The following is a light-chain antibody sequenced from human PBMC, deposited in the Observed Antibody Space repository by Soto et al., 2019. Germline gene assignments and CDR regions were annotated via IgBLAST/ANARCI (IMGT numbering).Light chain of an antibody. V-gene: IGKV1-33*01. J-gene: IGKJ4*01. Sequence: DIQMTQSPSSLSASVGDTVTITCQASQGISDYLNWYQQKPGKAPKLLIYGASILEPGVPSRFSGNGSPTDFTFTITSLQPEDIGTYYCQQHDDLPFSFGGGTKVDIK. CDR2: GAS. CDR1: QGISDY. CDR3: QQHDDLPFS.